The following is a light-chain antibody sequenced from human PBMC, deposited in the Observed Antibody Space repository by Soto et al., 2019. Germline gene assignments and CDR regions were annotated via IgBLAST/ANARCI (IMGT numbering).Light chain of an antibody. CDR2: EVV. CDR3: KSYAGSNTYV. Sequence: QPVLTQPPSASGSPGQSVTISCTGTKSDIGVYDFVSWYQHHPGKAPRLIIYEVVRRPSGVPDRFSGSKSGNTASLTVSGLQAADEADYFCKSYAGSNTYVFGSGTKVTVL. V-gene: IGLV2-8*01. J-gene: IGLJ1*01. CDR1: KSDIGVYDF.